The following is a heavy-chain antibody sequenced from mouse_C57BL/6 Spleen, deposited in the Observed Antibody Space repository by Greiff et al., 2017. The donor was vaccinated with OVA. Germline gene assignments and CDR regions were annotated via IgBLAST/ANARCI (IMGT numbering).Heavy chain of an antibody. V-gene: IGHV5-4*01. CDR2: ICDGGGYT. CDR1: GFTFSSYA. Sequence: EVKVVESGGGLVKPGGSLKLSCAASGFTFSSYAMTWVRQTPEKRLEWVANICDGGGYTYYPDNVKGRFTISRDTATNKLYLQLSNLTSEDTAMYYWAREGTAQATRSWFAYWGQGTLVTVSA. CDR3: AREGTAQATRSWFAY. J-gene: IGHJ3*01. D-gene: IGHD3-2*02.